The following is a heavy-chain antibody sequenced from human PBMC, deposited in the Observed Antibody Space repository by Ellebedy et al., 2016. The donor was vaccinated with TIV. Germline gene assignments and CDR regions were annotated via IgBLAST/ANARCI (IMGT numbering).Heavy chain of an antibody. CDR3: ARVAPSPNWASRYLDY. CDR2: IYYSGST. D-gene: IGHD7-27*01. V-gene: IGHV4-30-4*01. Sequence: SETLSLTXTVSGGSISSGDYYWSWIRQPPGKGLEWIAYIYYSGSTYYNPSLKSRVIISVDMSKNQFSLELSSVTAADTAVYYRARVAPSPNWASRYLDYWGQGTLVTVSS. CDR1: GGSISSGDYY. J-gene: IGHJ4*02.